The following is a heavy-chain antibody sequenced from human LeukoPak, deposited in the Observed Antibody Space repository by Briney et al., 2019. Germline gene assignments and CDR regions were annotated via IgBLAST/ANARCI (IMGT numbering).Heavy chain of an antibody. Sequence: ASVKVSCKASGYTFTSYGISWVRQAPGQGLEWMGWISAYNGNTNYAQKFQGRVTITADKSTSTAYMELSSLRSEDTAVYYCARGSNDYIYWGQGTLVTVSS. CDR3: ARGSNDYIY. D-gene: IGHD4-11*01. CDR1: GYTFTSYG. J-gene: IGHJ4*02. V-gene: IGHV1-18*01. CDR2: ISAYNGNT.